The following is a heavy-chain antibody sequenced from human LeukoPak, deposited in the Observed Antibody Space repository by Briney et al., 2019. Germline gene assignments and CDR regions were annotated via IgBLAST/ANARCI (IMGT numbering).Heavy chain of an antibody. CDR1: GYTFTIYG. Sequence: ASVTVSFTASGYTFTIYGISWVRQAPGQGLEWMGWISAYNGNTNYAQKLQGRVTMTTDTSTSTAYMELRSLRSDDTAVYYCARDGLLYYDFWSGYYGERNAFDIWGQGTMVTVSS. CDR3: ARDGLLYYDFWSGYYGERNAFDI. J-gene: IGHJ3*02. V-gene: IGHV1-18*01. CDR2: ISAYNGNT. D-gene: IGHD3-3*01.